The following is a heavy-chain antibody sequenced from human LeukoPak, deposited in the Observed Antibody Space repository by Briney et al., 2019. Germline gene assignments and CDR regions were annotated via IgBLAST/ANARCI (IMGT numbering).Heavy chain of an antibody. J-gene: IGHJ4*02. Sequence: GGSLRLSCAASGFTFSSYGMHWVRQAPGKGLEWVAVIWYDESNKYYADSVKGRFTISRDNSKNTLYLQMNSLRAEDTAVYYCAKSRDGYRVFEYWGQGTLVTVSS. CDR3: AKSRDGYRVFEY. CDR1: GFTFSSYG. V-gene: IGHV3-33*06. CDR2: IWYDESNK. D-gene: IGHD5-24*01.